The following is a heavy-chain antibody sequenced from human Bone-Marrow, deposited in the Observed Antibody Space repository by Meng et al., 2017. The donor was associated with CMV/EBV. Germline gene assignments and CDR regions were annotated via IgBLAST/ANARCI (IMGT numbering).Heavy chain of an antibody. D-gene: IGHD5-12*01. V-gene: IGHV3-30*02. CDR2: IRYEGSGK. CDR1: GPIFSSSG. Sequence: GVSRRLYCVASGPIFSSSGMHWVRQAPGMGLEWVALIRYEGSGKFYVDSVKGRFTISRDNSRNTLFLKMTSLRPDDTAVFYCVTNGVRCGWGNWFDFWGQGTLVTVSS. J-gene: IGHJ5*01. CDR3: VTNGVRCGWGNWFDF.